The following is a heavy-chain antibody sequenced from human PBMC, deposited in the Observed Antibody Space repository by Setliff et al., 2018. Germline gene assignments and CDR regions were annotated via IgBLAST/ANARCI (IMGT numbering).Heavy chain of an antibody. J-gene: IGHJ4*02. V-gene: IGHV1-46*01. CDR3: ARENTAKNFWGEESDY. D-gene: IGHD3-3*01. CDR1: VYTFTTYY. CDR2: INPGDGST. Sequence: ASVKVSCKASVYTFTTYYMHWVRQAPGQGLEWMGVINPGDGSTTYAQKFQGRVKMTRDTSTNTVYMQLNSLRFEDRAVYYCARENTAKNFWGEESDYWGQGTLVTVS.